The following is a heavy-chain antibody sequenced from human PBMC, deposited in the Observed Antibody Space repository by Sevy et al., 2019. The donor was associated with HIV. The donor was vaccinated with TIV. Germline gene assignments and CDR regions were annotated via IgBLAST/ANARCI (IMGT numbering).Heavy chain of an antibody. V-gene: IGHV1-2*02. Sequence: ASVKVSCKASGYTFTDYYMHWVRQAPGQGLEWMGWINPNSGGTKYAQNFQGRVTMTRDTSISTTYMELSRLRSDDTGVYYCVRAAAIVVASYYYVMDVWGQGTTVTVSS. J-gene: IGHJ6*02. CDR3: VRAAAIVVASYYYVMDV. D-gene: IGHD2-2*01. CDR1: GYTFTDYY. CDR2: INPNSGGT.